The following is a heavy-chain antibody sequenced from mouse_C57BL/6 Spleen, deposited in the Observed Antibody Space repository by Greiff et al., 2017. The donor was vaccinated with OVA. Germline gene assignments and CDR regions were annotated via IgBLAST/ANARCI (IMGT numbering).Heavy chain of an antibody. D-gene: IGHD2-2*01. J-gene: IGHJ3*01. CDR2: ISDGGSYT. CDR3: AREDYGSAWFAY. CDR1: GFTFSSYA. Sequence: EVQLVESGGGLVKPGGSLKLSCAASGFTFSSYAMSWVRQTQEKRLEWVATISDGGSYTYYPDNVKGRFTISRDNAKNNLYLQMSLLKSEDTAMDDWAREDYGSAWFAYWGQGTLVTVSA. V-gene: IGHV5-4*01.